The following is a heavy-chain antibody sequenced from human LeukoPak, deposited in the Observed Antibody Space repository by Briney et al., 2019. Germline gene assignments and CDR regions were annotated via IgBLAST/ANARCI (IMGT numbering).Heavy chain of an antibody. CDR3: AGGENNYGSGRSYFDY. V-gene: IGHV4-38-2*01. J-gene: IGHJ4*02. D-gene: IGHD3-10*01. Sequence: PSETLSLTCAVSGYSISSGYYWGWIRQPPGKGLEWIGSIYHSGSTYCNPSLKSRVTISVDTSKNQFSLKLSSVTAADTAAYYCAGGENNYGSGRSYFDYWGQGTLVTVSS. CDR1: GYSISSGYY. CDR2: IYHSGST.